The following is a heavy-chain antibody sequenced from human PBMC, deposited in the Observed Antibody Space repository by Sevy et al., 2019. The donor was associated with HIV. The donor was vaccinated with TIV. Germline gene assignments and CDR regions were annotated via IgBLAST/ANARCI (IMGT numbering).Heavy chain of an antibody. CDR2: ISYDGSNK. J-gene: IGHJ4*02. Sequence: GGSLRLSCTASGFTFGDYNINWLRQAPGKGLEWVAVISYDGSNKYYADSVKGRFTISRDNSKNTLYLQMNSLRAEDTAVYYCARDFDTAMVKGASSPGCWGQGTLVTVSS. V-gene: IGHV3-30-3*01. CDR3: ARDFDTAMVKGASSPGC. D-gene: IGHD5-18*01. CDR1: GFTFGDYN.